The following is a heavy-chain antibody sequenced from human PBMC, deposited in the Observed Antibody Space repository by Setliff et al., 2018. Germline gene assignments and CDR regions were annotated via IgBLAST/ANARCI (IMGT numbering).Heavy chain of an antibody. V-gene: IGHV4-34*01. D-gene: IGHD2-2*01. J-gene: IGHJ6*02. Sequence: PSETLSLTCAVYGGSFSTYYWIWIRQPPGKGLEWIGEINHSGSTNYNPSLKSRVTISVDTSKNQFSLKLSSVTAADTAVYYCASLGYCSSTSCWPYYYYGMDVWGQGTTVTVSS. CDR1: GGSFSTYY. CDR2: INHSGST. CDR3: ASLGYCSSTSCWPYYYYGMDV.